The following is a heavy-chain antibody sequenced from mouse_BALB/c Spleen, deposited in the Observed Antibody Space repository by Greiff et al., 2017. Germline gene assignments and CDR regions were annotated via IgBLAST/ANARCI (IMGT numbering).Heavy chain of an antibody. J-gene: IGHJ3*01. Sequence: EVHLVESGGGLVQPGGSRKLSCAASGFTFSSFGMHWVRQAPEKGLEWVAYISSGSSTIYYADTVKGRFTISRDNPKNTLFLQMTSLRSEDTAMYYCARGGNYYGSWFAYWGQGTLVTVSA. CDR3: ARGGNYYGSWFAY. D-gene: IGHD1-2*01. V-gene: IGHV5-17*02. CDR2: ISSGSSTI. CDR1: GFTFSSFG.